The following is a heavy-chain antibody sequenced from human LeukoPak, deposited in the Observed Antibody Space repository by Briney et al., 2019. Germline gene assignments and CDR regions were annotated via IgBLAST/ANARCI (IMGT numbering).Heavy chain of an antibody. CDR3: ARDQEGFDY. J-gene: IGHJ4*02. CDR2: IYPRDGST. V-gene: IGHV1-46*01. CDR1: GYTFTSNY. Sequence: ASVKVSSKASGYTFTSNYIHWVRQAPGQGLEWMGMIYPRDGSTSYAQKFQGRVTVTRDTSTSTVHMELSGLRSEDTAVYYCARDQEGFDYWGQGALDTVSS.